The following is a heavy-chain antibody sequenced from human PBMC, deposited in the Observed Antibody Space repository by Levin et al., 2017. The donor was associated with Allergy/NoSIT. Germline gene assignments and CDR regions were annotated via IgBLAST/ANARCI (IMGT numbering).Heavy chain of an antibody. CDR2: IHASGLT. J-gene: IGHJ6*02. D-gene: IGHD4-11*01. CDR3: ARDLRATTETTKYYYGMDL. Sequence: SQTLSLTCTISGDSVPSGGYYWSWIRQPPGKGLEWIGYIHASGLTSHSPSLKSRLSISVDTSKNLFSLRLSSVTAADSAVYYCARDLRATTETTKYYYGMDLWGHGTTVTVSS. CDR1: GDSVPSGGYY. V-gene: IGHV4-31*03.